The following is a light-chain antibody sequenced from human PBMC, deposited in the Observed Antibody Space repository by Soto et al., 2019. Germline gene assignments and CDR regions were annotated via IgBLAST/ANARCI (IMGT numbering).Light chain of an antibody. CDR2: EVT. CDR1: NNDVGAYPY. V-gene: IGLV2-14*01. CDR3: SSFATSGTTVI. J-gene: IGLJ2*01. Sequence: QSALTQPASVSGSPGQSITISCTGTNNDVGAYPYVSWYQQHPGTAPKLIIYEVTNRPSGISDRFSGSKSGNTASLTISGLQAEDESDYYCSSFATSGTTVIFGGGTQVTVL.